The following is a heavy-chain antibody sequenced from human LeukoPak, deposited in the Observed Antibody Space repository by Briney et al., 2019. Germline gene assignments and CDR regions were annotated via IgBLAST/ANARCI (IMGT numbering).Heavy chain of an antibody. V-gene: IGHV4-59*01. J-gene: IGHJ4*02. Sequence: MPSETLSLTCTVSGGSISSYYWSWIRQPPGKGLEWIGYIYYSGSTNYNPSLKSRVTISVDTSKNQFSLKLSSVTAADTAVYYCARTWCGGDCYHDYWGQGTLVIVSS. CDR1: GGSISSYY. D-gene: IGHD2-21*02. CDR2: IYYSGST. CDR3: ARTWCGGDCYHDY.